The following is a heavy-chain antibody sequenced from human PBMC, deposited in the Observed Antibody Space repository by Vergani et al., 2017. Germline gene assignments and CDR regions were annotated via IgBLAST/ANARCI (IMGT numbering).Heavy chain of an antibody. V-gene: IGHV4-30-2*01. D-gene: IGHD2-2*01. J-gene: IGHJ6*03. Sequence: QLQLQESGSGLVKPSQTLSLTCAVSGGSISTGGYCWTWIRQPPGKGLEWIGYICHPGTTYENPSFKRRLTMSMDTSKNQFSLNLASVTAADTAVYFCARVVPTAIGLMDVWGKGTTVTVSS. CDR3: ARVVPTAIGLMDV. CDR1: GGSISTGGYC. CDR2: ICHPGTT.